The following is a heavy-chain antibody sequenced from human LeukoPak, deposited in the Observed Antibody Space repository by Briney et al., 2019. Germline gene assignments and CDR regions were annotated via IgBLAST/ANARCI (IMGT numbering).Heavy chain of an antibody. CDR1: GGSFSGYY. J-gene: IGHJ4*02. Sequence: SETLSLTCAVYGGSFSGYYWSWIRQPPGKGLEWIGEINHSGSTNYNPSLKSRVTISVDTSKNQFSLKLSSVTAADTAVYYCARDGSGDNPGLLWFGELVFGYFDYWGQGTLVTVSS. CDR3: ARDGSGDNPGLLWFGELVFGYFDY. V-gene: IGHV4-34*01. D-gene: IGHD3-10*01. CDR2: INHSGST.